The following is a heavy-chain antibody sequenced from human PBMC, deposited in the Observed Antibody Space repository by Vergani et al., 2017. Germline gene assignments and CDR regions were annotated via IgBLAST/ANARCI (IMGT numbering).Heavy chain of an antibody. V-gene: IGHV3-33*01. CDR1: GFTFSSYG. Sequence: QVQLVESGGGVVQPGRSLRLSCAASGFTFSSYGMHWVRQAPGKGLEWVAVIWYDGSNKYYADSVKGRFTISRDNSKNTLYLQMNRLRAEDTAVYYCARALYYYDSSGYYHYYYYGMDVWGQGTTVTVSS. J-gene: IGHJ6*02. CDR3: ARALYYYDSSGYYHYYYYGMDV. D-gene: IGHD3-22*01. CDR2: IWYDGSNK.